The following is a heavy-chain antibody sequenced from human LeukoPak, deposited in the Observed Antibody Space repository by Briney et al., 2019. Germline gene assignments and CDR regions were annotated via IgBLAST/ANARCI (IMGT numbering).Heavy chain of an antibody. J-gene: IGHJ5*02. Sequence: GGSLRLSCTASGFTFINYSMNWVRQAPGKGLEWVSSISSSSSYIYYADSVKGRFTISRDNAKNSLYLQMNSLRAEDTAVYYCASDSSGYGSASFDPWGQGTLVTVSS. CDR2: ISSSSSYI. CDR3: ASDSSGYGSASFDP. V-gene: IGHV3-21*01. CDR1: GFTFINYS. D-gene: IGHD3-22*01.